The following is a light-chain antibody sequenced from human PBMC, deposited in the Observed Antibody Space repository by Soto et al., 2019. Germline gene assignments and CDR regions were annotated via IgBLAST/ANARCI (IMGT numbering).Light chain of an antibody. CDR1: HTSATY. J-gene: IGKJ2*01. CDR2: VAS. Sequence: IQMTQSPSSLSASVGDGVTLTCRASHTSATYLNWYQQKPGQVPEVPIYVASRLHVAVPSRFTGSGYGTAFTLTVNNLQPEDFAIYYCQQFYYYPHTFGQGTKLEVK. CDR3: QQFYYYPHT. V-gene: IGKV1-39*01.